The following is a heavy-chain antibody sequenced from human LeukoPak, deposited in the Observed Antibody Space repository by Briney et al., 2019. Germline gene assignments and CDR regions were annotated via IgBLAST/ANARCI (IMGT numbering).Heavy chain of an antibody. Sequence: PSETLSLTCAVYGGSFSDYYWTWIRQPPGKGLEWIGEINHSGSTNYNPSLKSRVTISVDTSKNQFSLKLSSVTAADTAVYYCARGLLSDSSSWYFRRDYYYYYMDVWGKGTTVTVSS. J-gene: IGHJ6*03. CDR2: INHSGST. CDR3: ARGLLSDSSSWYFRRDYYYYYMDV. CDR1: GGSFSDYY. V-gene: IGHV4-34*01. D-gene: IGHD6-13*01.